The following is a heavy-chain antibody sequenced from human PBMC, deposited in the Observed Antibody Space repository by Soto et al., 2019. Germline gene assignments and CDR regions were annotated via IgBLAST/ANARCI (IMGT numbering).Heavy chain of an antibody. CDR3: SRXTTMVREINDDPFDL. V-gene: IGHV1-46*03. Sequence: ALVEVSSTASGYGLTNHYGQRVRSPPGQGLEWMGIINPLGGSTNYAEKFQGRVTMTRDTSTSTAYMELSSMRSDATAVYFCSRXTTMVREINDDPFDLWGQGTLVTVSS. CDR2: INPLGGST. CDR1: GYGLTNHY. J-gene: IGHJ3*01. D-gene: IGHD3-10*01.